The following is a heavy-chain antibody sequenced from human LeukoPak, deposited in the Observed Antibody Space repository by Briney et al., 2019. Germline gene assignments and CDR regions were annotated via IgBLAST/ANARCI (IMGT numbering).Heavy chain of an antibody. V-gene: IGHV4-59*08. Sequence: SGTLSLTCTVSGGSISSYYWSWIRQPPGKGLEWIGHISYSGSTNYNPSLKSRATISVDTSKNQFSLKLTSVTAADAAVYYCARHGAAYSCFDPWGQGTLVTVSS. J-gene: IGHJ5*02. CDR1: GGSISSYY. CDR3: ARHGAAYSCFDP. D-gene: IGHD4/OR15-4a*01. CDR2: ISYSGST.